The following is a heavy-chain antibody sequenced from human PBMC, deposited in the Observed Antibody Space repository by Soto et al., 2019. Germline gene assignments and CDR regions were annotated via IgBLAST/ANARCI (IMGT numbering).Heavy chain of an antibody. CDR3: GRCTSTSCHLGSDY. CDR1: GFTFSSYG. Sequence: QVQLVESGGGVVQPGRSLRLSCAASGFTFSSYGMHWVRQAPGKGLEWVAVISYDGSNKYYADSVKGRFTISRDSSKNTLYLQMNSLRAADTAVYYCGRCTSTSCHLGSDYWGQGTLVTVSS. CDR2: ISYDGSNK. D-gene: IGHD2-2*01. J-gene: IGHJ4*02. V-gene: IGHV3-30*03.